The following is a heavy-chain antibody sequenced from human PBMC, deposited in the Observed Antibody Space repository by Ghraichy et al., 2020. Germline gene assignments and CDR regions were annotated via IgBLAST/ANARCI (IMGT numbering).Heavy chain of an antibody. D-gene: IGHD1-26*01. V-gene: IGHV3-43*02. CDR3: AKSLGGSYPNSRSFGS. J-gene: IGHJ4*02. Sequence: GGSLRLSCAASGFMFGDYAMNWVRQTPGKGLEWVSLISGKSDGTLYADSVRGRFSISRDNSKNSLYVQMNSLTTEDTALYYCAKSLGGSYPNSRSFGSWGQGTLVTVSS. CDR2: ISGKSDGT. CDR1: GFMFGDYA.